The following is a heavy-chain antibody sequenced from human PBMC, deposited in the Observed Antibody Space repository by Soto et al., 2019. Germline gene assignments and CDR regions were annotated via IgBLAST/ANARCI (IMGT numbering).Heavy chain of an antibody. CDR2: IYHSGGT. D-gene: IGHD3-22*01. J-gene: IGHJ4*02. Sequence: QVQLQESDPGLVKPSGTLSLTCAVSGGSISSSNWWSWVRQPPGKGLEWIGEIYHSGGTNYNPSLKSRVTISVDKPKNQFSQKLSSVTAAGTAEYYCAGFGDVDSSGSDCWVQGTLVSVCS. V-gene: IGHV4-4*02. CDR1: GGSISSSNW. CDR3: AGFGDVDSSGSDC.